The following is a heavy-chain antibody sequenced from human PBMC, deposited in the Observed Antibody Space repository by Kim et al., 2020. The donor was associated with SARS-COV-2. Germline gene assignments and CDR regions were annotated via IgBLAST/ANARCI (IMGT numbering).Heavy chain of an antibody. CDR1: GGTFSSYA. Sequence: SVKVSCKASGGTFSSYAISWVRQAPGQGLEWMGGIIPIFGTANYAQKFQGRVTITADESTSTAYMELSSLRSEDTAVYYCARGQDYYDSSGENNWFHPWGQGTLVTVSS. V-gene: IGHV1-69*13. CDR2: IIPIFGTA. J-gene: IGHJ5*02. CDR3: ARGQDYYDSSGENNWFHP. D-gene: IGHD3-22*01.